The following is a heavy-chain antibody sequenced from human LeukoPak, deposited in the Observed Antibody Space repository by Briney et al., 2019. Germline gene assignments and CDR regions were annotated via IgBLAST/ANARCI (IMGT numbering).Heavy chain of an antibody. D-gene: IGHD6-19*01. J-gene: IGHJ6*04. CDR1: GGTFNNYG. CDR2: IIPIFGSA. Sequence: ASVKVSCKASGGTFNNYGISWVRRAPGQGLEWMGGIIPIFGSANYAQKFHGRVTITADKSTSTVYMELSSLRSEDTAIYYCARSVEHWLITGGGLDVWGKGTTVTVSS. V-gene: IGHV1-69*06. CDR3: ARSVEHWLITGGGLDV.